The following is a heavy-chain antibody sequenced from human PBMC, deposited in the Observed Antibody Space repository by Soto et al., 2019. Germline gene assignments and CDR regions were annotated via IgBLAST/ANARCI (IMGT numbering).Heavy chain of an antibody. CDR2: INPNSGGT. Sequence: QVQLVQSGAEVKKPGASVKVSCKASGYTFTGYYMHWVRQAPGQGLEWMGWINPNSGGTHYAQKCQGWVTMTRDTSISTAYMELSRLRSDDTAVYYCARGGYCGGDCYRVFDYWGQGTLVTVSS. V-gene: IGHV1-2*04. CDR1: GYTFTGYY. J-gene: IGHJ4*02. D-gene: IGHD2-21*02. CDR3: ARGGYCGGDCYRVFDY.